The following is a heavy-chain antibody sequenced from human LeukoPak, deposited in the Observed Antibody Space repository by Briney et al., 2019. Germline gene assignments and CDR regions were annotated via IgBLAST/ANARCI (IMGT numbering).Heavy chain of an antibody. J-gene: IGHJ3*02. CDR3: AKDYEQQLVLPYHDAFDI. Sequence: PGGSLRLSCAASGFTFSSYAMSWVRQAPGKGLEWVSAISGSGGSTYYADSVKGRFTISRDNSKNTLYLQMNSLRAEDTAVYYCAKDYEQQLVLPYHDAFDIWGQGTMVTVSS. V-gene: IGHV3-23*01. CDR1: GFTFSSYA. D-gene: IGHD6-13*01. CDR2: ISGSGGST.